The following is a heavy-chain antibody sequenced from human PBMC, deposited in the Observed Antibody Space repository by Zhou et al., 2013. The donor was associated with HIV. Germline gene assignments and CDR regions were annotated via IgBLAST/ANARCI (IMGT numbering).Heavy chain of an antibody. CDR2: INHSGST. Sequence: VQLQQWGAGLLKPSETLSLTCAVYGGPLSGYYWSWIRQPPGKGLEWIGEINHSGSTNYNPSLKSRVTISKDTSKNQFSLKLSSVTAADTAVYFCARHSSVRGLNFDYWGQGTLVTVSS. V-gene: IGHV4-34*01. CDR1: GGPLSGYY. J-gene: IGHJ4*02. CDR3: ARHSSVRGLNFDY. D-gene: IGHD3-10*01.